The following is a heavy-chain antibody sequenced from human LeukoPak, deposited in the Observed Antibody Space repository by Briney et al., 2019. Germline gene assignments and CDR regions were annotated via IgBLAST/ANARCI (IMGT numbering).Heavy chain of an antibody. CDR1: GGSISSYY. CDR3: VRGGYYYGPSD. V-gene: IGHV4-4*07. Sequence: SETLSLTYTVSGGSISSYYWSWIRQPAGKGLEWIGRTHTSGSINYNPSLKSRVTMSVDTSKNQFSLKLSSVTAADTAVYYCVRGGYYYGPSDWGQGTLVTVSS. CDR2: THTSGSI. J-gene: IGHJ4*02. D-gene: IGHD3-10*01.